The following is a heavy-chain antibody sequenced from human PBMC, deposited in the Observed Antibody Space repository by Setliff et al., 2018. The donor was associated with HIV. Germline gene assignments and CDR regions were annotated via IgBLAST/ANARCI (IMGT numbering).Heavy chain of an antibody. V-gene: IGHV4-61*09. CDR3: ARGARHFFDY. Sequence: LSLTCTVSGASISSGSFYWSWIRQPAGKGLEWVGHIYSSGSTYYNPSLKGRVTISIDTSKNQFSLKLTSVTAADTAVYYCARGARHFFDYWGQGTLVTVSS. D-gene: IGHD3-3*02. CDR2: IYSSGST. CDR1: GASISSGSFY. J-gene: IGHJ4*02.